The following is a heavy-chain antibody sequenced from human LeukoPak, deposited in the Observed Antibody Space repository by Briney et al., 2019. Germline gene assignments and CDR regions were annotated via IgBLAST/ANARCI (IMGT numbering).Heavy chain of an antibody. Sequence: GASVKVSCKASGYSFTGYYLDWVRQAPGQGLEWMGWINPKSGGTNYAQKFPGRVTMTRDTSISTAYMELSRLRSDDTAVYYCARRGIAAAGTDYWGQGTLVTVSS. CDR3: ARRGIAAAGTDY. V-gene: IGHV1-2*02. D-gene: IGHD6-13*01. J-gene: IGHJ4*02. CDR2: INPKSGGT. CDR1: GYSFTGYY.